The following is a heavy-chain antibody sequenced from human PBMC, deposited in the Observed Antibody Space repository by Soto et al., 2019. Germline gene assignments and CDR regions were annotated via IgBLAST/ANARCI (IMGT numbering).Heavy chain of an antibody. V-gene: IGHV3-23*01. Sequence: EVQLLESGGGLTQPGGSLRLSCAASGFIFSSYTMSWVRQAPGKGLEWVSTISGSGSSIYYADSVKGRFTLSRDNSKNTLYLQMNTLRAEDTAIYYCAKDLAPYYYDASGYSNWGQGTLVTVSS. CDR1: GFIFSSYT. CDR3: AKDLAPYYYDASGYSN. D-gene: IGHD3-22*01. CDR2: ISGSGSSI. J-gene: IGHJ4*02.